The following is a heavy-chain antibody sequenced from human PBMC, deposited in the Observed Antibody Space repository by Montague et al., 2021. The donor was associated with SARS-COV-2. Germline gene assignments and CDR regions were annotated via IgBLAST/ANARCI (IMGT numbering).Heavy chain of an antibody. D-gene: IGHD3-10*01. Sequence: SETLSLTCAVPGGSLSGYYWSWIRQPPEKGLEWLGEINHSANTKYNPSLKSPVTISIDTSKNQFSLKMTSVTAADTATYYCASGIYPSGSYYNRYYYGLNIWGPGTTVIVSS. J-gene: IGHJ6*02. CDR1: GGSLSGYY. CDR3: ASGIYPSGSYYNRYYYGLNI. CDR2: INHSANT. V-gene: IGHV4-34*01.